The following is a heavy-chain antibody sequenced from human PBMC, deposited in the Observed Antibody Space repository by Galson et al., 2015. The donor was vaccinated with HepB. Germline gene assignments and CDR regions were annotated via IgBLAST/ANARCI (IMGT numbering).Heavy chain of an antibody. Sequence: SLRLSCAGSGFTFNTSGMHWVRRAPGKGLEWVAFIRPDEKVKYYMESVKGRFTVSRDNSKNTLYLQMNTLRADDTAVYYCARQCPVAWTAMDVWGQGTTVTVSS. J-gene: IGHJ6*02. CDR1: GFTFNTSG. D-gene: IGHD3/OR15-3a*01. V-gene: IGHV3-30*02. CDR3: ARQCPVAWTAMDV. CDR2: IRPDEKVK.